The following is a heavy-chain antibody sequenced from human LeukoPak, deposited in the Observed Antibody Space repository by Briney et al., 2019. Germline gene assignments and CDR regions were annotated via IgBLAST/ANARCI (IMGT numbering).Heavy chain of an antibody. J-gene: IGHJ4*02. D-gene: IGHD1-26*01. CDR2: IYYTGSN. Sequence: PSETLSLTCTVSVSSISTSGYYWGWIRQPPGRGLEWIGSIYYTGSNYSNPSLKSRVTISVDTSKNQFSLKLSSVTAADTAVYYCARRGGSYRYFDYWGQGALVTVSS. V-gene: IGHV4-39*01. CDR3: ARRGGSYRYFDY. CDR1: VSSISTSGYY.